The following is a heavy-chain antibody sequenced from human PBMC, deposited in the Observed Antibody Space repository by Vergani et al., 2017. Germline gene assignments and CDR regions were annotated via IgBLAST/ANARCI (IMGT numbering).Heavy chain of an antibody. V-gene: IGHV4-34*11. CDR3: ARGNYYDSSGYYSGLDY. CDR1: GGSFSGYY. CDR2: IYYSGST. D-gene: IGHD3-22*01. Sequence: QVQLQQWGAGLLKPSETLSLTCAVYGGSFSGYYWSWIRQPPGKGLEWIGYIYYSGSTNYNPSLKSRVTIAVDTSKSQFSLKLSSVTAAGTAVSYCARGNYYDSSGYYSGLDYWGQGTLVTVSS. J-gene: IGHJ4*02.